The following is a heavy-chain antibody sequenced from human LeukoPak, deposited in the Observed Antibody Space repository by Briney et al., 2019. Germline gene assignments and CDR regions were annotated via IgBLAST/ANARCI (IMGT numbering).Heavy chain of an antibody. J-gene: IGHJ1*01. D-gene: IGHD3-22*01. Sequence: GGSLRLSCAASGFTFSSYAMSWVRQAPGKGLEWVSAISAGGGSTYYADSVKGRFTISRDNSNNTLFLQMNSLRAEDTAVYYCATGNYYDSRGYYTFGHWGQGTLVTVSS. V-gene: IGHV3-23*01. CDR1: GFTFSSYA. CDR3: ATGNYYDSRGYYTFGH. CDR2: ISAGGGST.